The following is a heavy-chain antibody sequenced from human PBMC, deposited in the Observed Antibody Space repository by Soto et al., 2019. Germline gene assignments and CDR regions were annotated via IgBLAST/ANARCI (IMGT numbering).Heavy chain of an antibody. CDR1: GGSFSGYY. D-gene: IGHD6-19*01. J-gene: IGHJ4*02. CDR3: ARGGLAWLVRSTFDN. CDR2: INHSGST. Sequence: QVQLQQWGAGLLKPSETLSLTCAVYGGSFSGYYWSWIRQPPGKGLEWIGEINHSGSTNYNPSLKSRFTISVDTSKNQFSLKLSSVTAADTAVYYCARGGLAWLVRSTFDNWVQGTLVTVSS. V-gene: IGHV4-34*01.